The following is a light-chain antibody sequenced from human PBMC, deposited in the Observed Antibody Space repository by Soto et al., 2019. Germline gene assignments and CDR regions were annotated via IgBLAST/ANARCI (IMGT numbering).Light chain of an antibody. V-gene: IGKV3-20*01. J-gene: IGKJ4*01. Sequence: EIVLTQSPGTLSLSAGGRATLSCRASQSVSSSYLAWYQQKPGQAPRLLIYGASSRATGIPDRFSGSGSGTDFTLTISRLEPEDFAVYYCQQYGSSPTFGGGTKVEIK. CDR1: QSVSSSY. CDR2: GAS. CDR3: QQYGSSPT.